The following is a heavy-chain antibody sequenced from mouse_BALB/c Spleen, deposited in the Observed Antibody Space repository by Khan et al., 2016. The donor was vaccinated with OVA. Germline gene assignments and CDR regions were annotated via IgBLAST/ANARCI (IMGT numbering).Heavy chain of an antibody. Sequence: VQLQESGAVLVRPGVSVKISCKGSGYTFTDFTIHWVKQSHALSLERIGVISTYYGDVTYNQKFKAKATMTVDKSSSTTYMELTRLKTEDSANYYWTKGEGVSAFAYWGEGTLVTVSA. D-gene: IGHD2-13*01. CDR2: ISTYYGDV. J-gene: IGHJ3*01. CDR1: GYTFTDFT. CDR3: TKGEGVSAFAY. V-gene: IGHV1S137*01.